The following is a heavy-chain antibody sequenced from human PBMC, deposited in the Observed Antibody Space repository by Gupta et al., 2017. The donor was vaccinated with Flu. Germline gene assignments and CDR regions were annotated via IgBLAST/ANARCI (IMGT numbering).Heavy chain of an antibody. D-gene: IGHD3-22*01. J-gene: IGHJ4*02. CDR3: ARSQRITRRVVALGFGD. Sequence: VKPSQTLSLTCTVSDVSISSGSYYWSWFRQPAGKGLEWIGRIYTSGSTNYNTCRKSRVTISVETSKNQFSLKMSAVTAADTAVEYCARSQRITRRVVALGFGDGGQVTLVTVSS. CDR1: DVSISSGSYY. V-gene: IGHV4-61*02. CDR2: IYTSGST.